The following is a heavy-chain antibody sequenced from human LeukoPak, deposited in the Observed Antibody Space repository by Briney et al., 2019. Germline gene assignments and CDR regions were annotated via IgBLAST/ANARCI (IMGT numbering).Heavy chain of an antibody. D-gene: IGHD1-26*01. CDR1: RFTFSNYS. CDR3: ARGPQLGATFG. J-gene: IGHJ4*02. Sequence: GGSLRLSCAASRFTFSNYSTNWVRQAPGKGLEWVSYISSSSRTIYYADSVKGRFTISRDNAKNSLYLQMNSLRAEDTAVYYCARGPQLGATFGWGQGTLVTVSS. V-gene: IGHV3-48*04. CDR2: ISSSSRTI.